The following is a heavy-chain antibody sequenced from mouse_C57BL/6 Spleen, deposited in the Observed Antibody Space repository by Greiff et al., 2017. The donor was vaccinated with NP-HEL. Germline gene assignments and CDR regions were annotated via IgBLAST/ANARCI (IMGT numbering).Heavy chain of an antibody. J-gene: IGHJ3*01. CDR1: GFTFSSYA. CDR2: ISDGGSYT. Sequence: EVQVVESGGGLVKPGGSLKLSCAASGFTFSSYAMSWVRQTPEKRLEWVATISDGGSYTYYPDNVKGRFTISRDNAKNNLYLQMSHLKSEDTAMYYCARDPPPYYYGSSFAYWGQGTLVTVSA. D-gene: IGHD1-1*01. CDR3: ARDPPPYYYGSSFAY. V-gene: IGHV5-4*01.